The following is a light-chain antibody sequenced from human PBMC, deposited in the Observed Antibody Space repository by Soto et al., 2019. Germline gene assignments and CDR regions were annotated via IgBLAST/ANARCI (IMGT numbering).Light chain of an antibody. J-gene: IGKJ1*01. CDR3: QQRSNWPPGKT. CDR2: DSS. Sequence: EIVLTQSPAPLSLSPGERATLSCRASQSVSSYLAWYQQKPGQAPRLLISDSSNRATGIPARFSGSGSGTEFTLTISSLEPEDFAVYYCQQRSNWPPGKTFGQGTKVEIK. V-gene: IGKV3-11*01. CDR1: QSVSSY.